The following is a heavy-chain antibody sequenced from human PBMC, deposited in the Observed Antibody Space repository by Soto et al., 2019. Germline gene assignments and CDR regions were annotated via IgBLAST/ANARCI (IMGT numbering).Heavy chain of an antibody. D-gene: IGHD3-10*01. Sequence: EVQLVESGGGLVKPGGSLRLSCAASGFTFSNAWMSWVRQAPGKGLEWVGRIKSKTDGGTTGYAAPVKGRFTISRDDSKNTLYLQMNSLKTEDTAVYYCTTGLYGSGSSGGMDVWGQGTTVNVSS. CDR2: IKSKTDGGTT. J-gene: IGHJ6*02. CDR1: GFTFSNAW. CDR3: TTGLYGSGSSGGMDV. V-gene: IGHV3-15*01.